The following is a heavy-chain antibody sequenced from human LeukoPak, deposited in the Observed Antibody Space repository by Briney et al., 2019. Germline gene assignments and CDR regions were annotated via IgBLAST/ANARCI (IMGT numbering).Heavy chain of an antibody. V-gene: IGHV1-58*01. D-gene: IGHD3-22*01. CDR3: AAGNYYDSSGYFPYAFDI. J-gene: IGHJ3*02. CDR2: IVVGSGNT. CDR1: GFIFSRSA. Sequence: SVKVSCKASGFIFSRSAVQWVRQARGQRLEWIGWIVVGSGNTNYAQKFQERVTMTRDMSTGTAYMELSSLRSEDTAVYYCAAGNYYDSSGYFPYAFDIWGQGTMVTVSS.